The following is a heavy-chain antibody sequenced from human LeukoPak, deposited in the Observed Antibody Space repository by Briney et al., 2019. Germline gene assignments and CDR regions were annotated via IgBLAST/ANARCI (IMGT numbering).Heavy chain of an antibody. Sequence: ASVKVSCKASGYTFTMYYIHWVRQAPGQGLEWMGMINPSDGATTYAQRFQGRVTMTTDTSTSTAYMELRSLRSDDTAVYYCARDWGIAAAKPGYDYWGQGTLVTVSS. D-gene: IGHD6-13*01. V-gene: IGHV1-46*01. CDR2: INPSDGAT. CDR1: GYTFTMYY. J-gene: IGHJ4*02. CDR3: ARDWGIAAAKPGYDY.